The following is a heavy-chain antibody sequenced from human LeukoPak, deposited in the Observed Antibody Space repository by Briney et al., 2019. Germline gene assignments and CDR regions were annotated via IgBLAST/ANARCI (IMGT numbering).Heavy chain of an antibody. CDR1: GFTFSDYY. Sequence: GGSLRLSCAASGFTFSDYYMSWLRQAPGKGLEWVSYISSRSRYTNYADSVRGRFTISRDNAKNSLYLQMNSLRDEDTAVYYCAGYSAYPYFDYWGQGTLVTVSS. D-gene: IGHD5-12*01. V-gene: IGHV3-11*06. CDR2: ISSRSRYT. J-gene: IGHJ4*02. CDR3: AGYSAYPYFDY.